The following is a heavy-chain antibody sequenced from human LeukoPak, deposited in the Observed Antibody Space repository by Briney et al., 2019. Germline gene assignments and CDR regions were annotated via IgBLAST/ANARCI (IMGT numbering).Heavy chain of an antibody. CDR3: ARDRGVITHYNWFDP. CDR1: GGSISSYY. D-gene: IGHD3-10*01. CDR2: IYYSGST. V-gene: IGHV4-59*01. Sequence: SETLSLTCTVSGGSISSYYWSWIRQPPGKGLEWIGYIYYSGSTNYNPSLKSRVTISVDTSKNQFSLKLSSVTAADTAVYYCARDRGVITHYNWFDPWGQGTLVTVSS. J-gene: IGHJ5*02.